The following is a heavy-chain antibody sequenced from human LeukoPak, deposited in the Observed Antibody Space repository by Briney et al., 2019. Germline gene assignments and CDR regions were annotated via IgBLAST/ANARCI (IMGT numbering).Heavy chain of an antibody. CDR3: AKGPSGVSTVPFDP. V-gene: IGHV3-21*06. J-gene: IGHJ5*02. CDR1: GFAFSTYS. Sequence: GGSLRLSCAASGFAFSTYSMNWVRQAPGKGLEWISSISSQSTYIYYGDSVKGRFTISRDNAKNSLFLQMNSLRGEDTAVYYCAKGPSGVSTVPFDPWGQGTLVTVSS. CDR2: ISSQSTYI. D-gene: IGHD5/OR15-5a*01.